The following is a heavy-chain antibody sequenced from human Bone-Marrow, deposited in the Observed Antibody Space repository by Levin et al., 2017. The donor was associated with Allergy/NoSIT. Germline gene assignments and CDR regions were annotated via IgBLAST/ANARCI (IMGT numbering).Heavy chain of an antibody. CDR2: IYYSGST. D-gene: IGHD6-19*01. CDR1: GGSISSYY. V-gene: IGHV4-59*01. CDR3: ARDRVGSGWGFDY. Sequence: SETLSLTCTVSGGSISSYYWSWIRQPPGKGLEWIGYIYYSGSTNYNPSLKSRVTISVDTSKNQFSLKLSSVTAADTAVYYCARDRVGSGWGFDYWGQGTLVTVSS. J-gene: IGHJ4*02.